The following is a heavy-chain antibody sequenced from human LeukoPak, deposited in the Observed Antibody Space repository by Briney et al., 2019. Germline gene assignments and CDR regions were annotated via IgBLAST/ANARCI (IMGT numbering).Heavy chain of an antibody. Sequence: SETLSLTCAVYGGSISSYYWSWLRQPPGKGLEYIGYTHYSGSTNYNPSLKSRVTISLDTSGNQFSLKLSSVTAADTAVYYCASGYCGGACQLGGVDMWGQGTMVTVSS. V-gene: IGHV4-59*01. J-gene: IGHJ3*02. CDR2: THYSGST. CDR1: GGSISSYY. D-gene: IGHD2-21*02. CDR3: ASGYCGGACQLGGVDM.